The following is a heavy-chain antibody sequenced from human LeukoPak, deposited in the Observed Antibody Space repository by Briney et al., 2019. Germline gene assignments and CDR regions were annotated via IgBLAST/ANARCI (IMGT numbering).Heavy chain of an antibody. D-gene: IGHD3-16*01. Sequence: SETLSLTCAVYGGSFSGYYWNWIRQPPGKGLEWIGEINHGRSTKYNPSLKSRVTISADTSKNQFSLRLSSVTAADTAVYYCARGFPDKVWGNSRPTAGYFQHWGQGTLVTVSS. J-gene: IGHJ1*01. CDR2: INHGRST. CDR1: GGSFSGYY. V-gene: IGHV4-34*01. CDR3: ARGFPDKVWGNSRPTAGYFQH.